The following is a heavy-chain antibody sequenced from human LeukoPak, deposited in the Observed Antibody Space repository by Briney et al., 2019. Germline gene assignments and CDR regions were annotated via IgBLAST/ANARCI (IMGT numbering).Heavy chain of an antibody. J-gene: IGHJ6*03. Sequence: PGGSLRLSCSASGFTFSSYAMSWVRQAPGKGLEWVSAISGSGGSTYYADSVKGRFTISRDNSKNTLYLQMNSLRTEDTAVYYCAKDRKRSAITMIRGVRGYSYYYMDVWGKGTTVTISS. CDR3: AKDRKRSAITMIRGVRGYSYYYMDV. V-gene: IGHV3-23*01. D-gene: IGHD3-10*01. CDR1: GFTFSSYA. CDR2: ISGSGGST.